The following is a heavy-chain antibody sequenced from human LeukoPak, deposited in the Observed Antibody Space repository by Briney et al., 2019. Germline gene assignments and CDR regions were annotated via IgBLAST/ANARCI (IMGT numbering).Heavy chain of an antibody. CDR3: ARDSPQLAGYSYDLDY. D-gene: IGHD5-18*01. Sequence: AASVTVSCKASGGTFSSYAISWVRQAPGQGLEWMGGIIPIFGTANYAQKFQGRVTITADESTSTAYMELSSLRSEDTAVYYCARDSPQLAGYSYDLDYWGQGTLVTVSS. CDR2: IIPIFGTA. V-gene: IGHV1-69*13. J-gene: IGHJ4*02. CDR1: GGTFSSYA.